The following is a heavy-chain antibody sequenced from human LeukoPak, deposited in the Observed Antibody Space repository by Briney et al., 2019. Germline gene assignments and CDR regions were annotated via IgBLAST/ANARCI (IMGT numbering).Heavy chain of an antibody. CDR3: AKDRQLRYFDWFFDY. Sequence: GGSLRLSCAASGFTFSGYAMSWVRQAPGKGLGWVSAISGSGGSTSYADSVKGRFTISRDNSKNTLYLQMDSLRAEDTAVYYCAKDRQLRYFDWFFDYWGQGTLVTVSS. V-gene: IGHV3-23*01. CDR1: GFTFSGYA. CDR2: ISGSGGST. J-gene: IGHJ4*02. D-gene: IGHD3-9*01.